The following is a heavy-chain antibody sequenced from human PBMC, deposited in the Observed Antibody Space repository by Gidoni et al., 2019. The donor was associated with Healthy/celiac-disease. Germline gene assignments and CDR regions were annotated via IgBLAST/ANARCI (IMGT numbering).Heavy chain of an antibody. CDR1: GFTFSSDG. Sequence: QVQLVESGGGVVHPGSALRLSCAASGFTFSSDGMPWFRQATGKGLEWVAFISYDGSNKYDADSVKGRFTISRDNSKNTLYLQMNSLRAEYTAVYYCAKDPLEWELQQAFDIWGQGTMVTVSS. CDR3: AKDPLEWELQQAFDI. D-gene: IGHD1-26*01. J-gene: IGHJ3*02. V-gene: IGHV3-30*18. CDR2: ISYDGSNK.